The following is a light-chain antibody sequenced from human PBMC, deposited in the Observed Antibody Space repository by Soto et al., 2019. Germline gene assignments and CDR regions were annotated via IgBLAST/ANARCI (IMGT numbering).Light chain of an antibody. CDR3: QQYVSVT. CDR1: QTISSNY. Sequence: EIVLTQSPGTLSVSPGERATLSCRASQTISSNYLAWYQQKPGQAPSLLIYGTSSRATGIPDRFSGSGSGTYFHLTIRRLEPEDAAIYYCQQYVSVTFGQGTKVEIK. J-gene: IGKJ1*01. CDR2: GTS. V-gene: IGKV3-20*01.